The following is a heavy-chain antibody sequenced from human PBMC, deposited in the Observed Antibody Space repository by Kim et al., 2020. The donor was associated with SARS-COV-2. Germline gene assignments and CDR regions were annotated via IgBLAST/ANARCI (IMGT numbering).Heavy chain of an antibody. CDR3: ARDSLNGGYHDY. Sequence: SYADSVRGRFTISRDNAKNTLYLQLNSLRADDTAVYYCARDSLNGGYHDYWGRGTLVTVSS. V-gene: IGHV3-74*01. D-gene: IGHD5-12*01. J-gene: IGHJ4*02.